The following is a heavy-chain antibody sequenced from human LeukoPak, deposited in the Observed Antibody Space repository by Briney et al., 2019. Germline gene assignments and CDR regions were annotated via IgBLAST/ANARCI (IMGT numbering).Heavy chain of an antibody. V-gene: IGHV4-38-2*02. CDR1: GYSISTGYY. CDR3: ARQRQQLVRGYFDY. J-gene: IGHJ4*02. CDR2: FYHGGST. D-gene: IGHD6-13*01. Sequence: SETLSLTCTVSGYSISTGYYWDWIRQPPGKGLEWIGTFYHGGSTYYNPSLKSRVTISVDTSKNQFSLKLSSVTAADTAVYYCARQRQQLVRGYFDYWGQGTLVTVSS.